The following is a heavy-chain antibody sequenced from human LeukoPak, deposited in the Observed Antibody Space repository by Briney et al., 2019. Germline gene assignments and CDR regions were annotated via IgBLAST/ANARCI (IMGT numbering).Heavy chain of an antibody. Sequence: RGSLRLSCAASGFIFNTYGMHWVRQAPGKGLEWVAVIWYDGSNKYYADSVKGRFTISRDNSKNTLYLQMNSLRAEDTAVYYCARGYSSGWTFFDYWGQGTLVTVSS. CDR3: ARGYSSGWTFFDY. CDR1: GFIFNTYG. D-gene: IGHD6-19*01. V-gene: IGHV3-33*08. J-gene: IGHJ4*02. CDR2: IWYDGSNK.